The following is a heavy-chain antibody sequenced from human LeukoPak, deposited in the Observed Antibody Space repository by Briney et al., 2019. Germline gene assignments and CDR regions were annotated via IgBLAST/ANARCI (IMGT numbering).Heavy chain of an antibody. CDR3: ARRGYSSSFDY. D-gene: IGHD5-18*01. J-gene: IGHJ4*02. CDR2: IWYDGSNK. Sequence: GRSLRLSCAASGFTFSSYGMHWVRQAPGMGLEWVAVIWYDGSNKYYADSVKGRFTISRDNSKNTLYLQMNSLRAEDTAVYYCARRGYSSSFDYWGQGTLVTVSS. V-gene: IGHV3-33*01. CDR1: GFTFSSYG.